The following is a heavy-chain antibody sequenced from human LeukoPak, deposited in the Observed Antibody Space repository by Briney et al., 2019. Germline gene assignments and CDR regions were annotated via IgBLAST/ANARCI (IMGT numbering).Heavy chain of an antibody. CDR3: ARLRSYSSSHPPDY. D-gene: IGHD6-13*01. J-gene: IGHJ4*02. CDR1: GGTFSSYA. V-gene: IGHV1-69*06. CDR2: IIPIFGTA. Sequence: GASVKVSCKASGGTFSSYAISWVRQAPGQGLEWMGGIIPIFGTANYAQKFQGRVTITADKSTSTAYMELSSLRSDDTAVYYCARLRSYSSSHPPDYWGQGTLVTVSS.